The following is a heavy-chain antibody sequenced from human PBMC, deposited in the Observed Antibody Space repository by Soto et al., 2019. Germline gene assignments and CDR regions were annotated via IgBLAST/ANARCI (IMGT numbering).Heavy chain of an antibody. V-gene: IGHV4-4*07. CDR2: IYTSGST. CDR3: ARVPNLGYCSGGSCLGYYFDY. Sequence: SETLSLTCTVSGGSISSYYWSWIRQPAGKGLEWIGRIYTSGSTNYNPSLKSRVTMSVDTSKNQFSLKLSSVTAADTAVYYCARVPNLGYCSGGSCLGYYFDYWGQGTLVTVSS. J-gene: IGHJ4*02. CDR1: GGSISSYY. D-gene: IGHD2-15*01.